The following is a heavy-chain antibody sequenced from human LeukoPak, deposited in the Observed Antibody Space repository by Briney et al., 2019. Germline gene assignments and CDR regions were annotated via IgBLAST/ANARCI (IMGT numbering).Heavy chain of an antibody. CDR1: GGSISSGDYY. D-gene: IGHD1-26*01. J-gene: IGHJ4*02. CDR2: IYNSGST. Sequence: PSETLSLTCTVSGGSISSGDYYWSWVRQPPGKGLEWIGYIYNSGSTYYNPSLKSRVTISVDTSKNQFSLKLSSVTAADTAVYYCASPRARGGSYPFDYWGQGTLVTVSS. CDR3: ASPRARGGSYPFDY. V-gene: IGHV4-30-4*08.